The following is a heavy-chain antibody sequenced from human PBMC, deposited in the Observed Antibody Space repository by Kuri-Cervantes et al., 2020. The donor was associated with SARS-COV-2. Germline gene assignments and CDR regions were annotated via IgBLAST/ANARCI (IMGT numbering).Heavy chain of an antibody. J-gene: IGHJ3*02. D-gene: IGHD3-10*01. V-gene: IGHV3-21*01. Sequence: GGSLRLSCAASGFTFSSYSMNWVRQAPGKGLEWVSSISSSSSYIYYADSVKGRFTISRDNAKNSLYLQVNSLRAEDTAVYYCARDRPSNYYGSGSSLDAFDIWGQGTMVTVSS. CDR1: GFTFSSYS. CDR3: ARDRPSNYYGSGSSLDAFDI. CDR2: ISSSSSYI.